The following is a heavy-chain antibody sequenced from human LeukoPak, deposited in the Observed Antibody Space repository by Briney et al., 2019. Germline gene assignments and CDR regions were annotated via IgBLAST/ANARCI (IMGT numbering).Heavy chain of an antibody. CDR1: GYTFTGYY. J-gene: IGHJ5*02. V-gene: IGHV1-69*13. Sequence: ASVKVSCKASGYTFTGYYMHWVRQAPGQGLEWMGGIIPIFGTANYAQKFQGRVTITADESTSTAYMELSSLRSEDTAVYYCARAIGPNWFDPWGQGTLVTVSS. CDR2: IIPIFGTA. CDR3: ARAIGPNWFDP. D-gene: IGHD3-10*01.